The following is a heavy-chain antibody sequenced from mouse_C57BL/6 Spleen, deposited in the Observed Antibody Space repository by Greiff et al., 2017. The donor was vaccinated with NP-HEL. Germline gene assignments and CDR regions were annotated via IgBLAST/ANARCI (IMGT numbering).Heavy chain of an antibody. Sequence: EVKLVESGGDLVKPGGSLKLSCAASGFTFSSYGMSWVRQTPDKRLAWVATISSGGSYTYYPDSVKGRFTISRDNAKNTLYLQMSSLTSEDTAMYYCARAITGTRAMDYWGQGTSVTVSS. CDR1: GFTFSSYG. CDR3: ARAITGTRAMDY. CDR2: ISSGGSYT. D-gene: IGHD4-1*01. J-gene: IGHJ4*01. V-gene: IGHV5-6*01.